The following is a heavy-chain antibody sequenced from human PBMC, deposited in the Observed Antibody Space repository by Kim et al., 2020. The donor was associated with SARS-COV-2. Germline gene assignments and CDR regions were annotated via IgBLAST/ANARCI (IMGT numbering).Heavy chain of an antibody. CDR1: GYTFTSYG. J-gene: IGHJ6*02. D-gene: IGHD2-2*01. V-gene: IGHV1-18*04. CDR2: ISAYNGNT. CDR3: ARGYCSSTSCYGYYYYYGMDV. Sequence: ASVKVSCKASGYTFTSYGISWVRQAPGQGLEWMGWISAYNGNTNYAQKLQGRVTMTTDTSTSTAYMELRSLRSDDTAVYYCARGYCSSTSCYGYYYYYGMDVWGQGTTVTVSS.